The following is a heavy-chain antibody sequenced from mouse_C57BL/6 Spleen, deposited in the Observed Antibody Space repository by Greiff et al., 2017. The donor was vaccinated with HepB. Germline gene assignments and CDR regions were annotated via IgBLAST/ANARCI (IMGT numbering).Heavy chain of an antibody. V-gene: IGHV14-2*01. CDR3: ARGGSRPMDY. J-gene: IGHJ4*01. CDR1: GFNIKDYY. Sequence: VHVQQSGAELVKPGASVKLSCTASGFNIKDYYMHWVKQRTEQGLEWIGRIDPEDGETKYAQKFQGKATITADTSSNTAYLQLSSLTSEDTAVYYCARGGSRPMDYWGQRTSVTVSS. CDR2: IDPEDGET. D-gene: IGHD1-1*01.